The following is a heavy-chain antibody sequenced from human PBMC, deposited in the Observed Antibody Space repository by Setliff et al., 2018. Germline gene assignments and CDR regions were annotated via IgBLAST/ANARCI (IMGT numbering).Heavy chain of an antibody. Sequence: TGGSLSLPCAASGFTFSDYYMSWIRQAPGKVLEWVANIKQDGSEKYYVDSVKGRFTISRDNVKNSLYRQMSSLRAEDTAVYYCAKPTTVTTTHYYYYMDVWGKGTTVTVSS. V-gene: IGHV3-7*03. CDR1: GFTFSDYY. CDR2: IKQDGSEK. D-gene: IGHD4-4*01. J-gene: IGHJ6*03. CDR3: AKPTTVTTTHYYYYMDV.